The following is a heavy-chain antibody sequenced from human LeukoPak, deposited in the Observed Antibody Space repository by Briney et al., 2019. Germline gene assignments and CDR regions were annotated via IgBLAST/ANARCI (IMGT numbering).Heavy chain of an antibody. V-gene: IGHV3-23*01. CDR2: ITKSGDTS. Sequence: PGGSLRLSCAASGIIFSSDAMSWVRQVPGKGLEWVSLITKSGDTSYYADPVKGRFTISRDNSQNTLYLQMNSLRAEDTAVYYCVSEVGGREFRYWGQGVLVTVSS. J-gene: IGHJ4*02. CDR3: VSEVGGREFRY. D-gene: IGHD1-26*01. CDR1: GIIFSSDA.